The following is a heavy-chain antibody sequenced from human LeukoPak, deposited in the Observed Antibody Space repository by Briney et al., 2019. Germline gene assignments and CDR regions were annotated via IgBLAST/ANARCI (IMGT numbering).Heavy chain of an antibody. CDR1: GYTFTGYY. CDR2: LNPNTGGT. Sequence: ASVKVSCKASGYTFTGYYMHWVRQAPGQGLEWMGWLNPNTGGTNYAQKFQGRVTMTRDTSISTAYMDLSSLTSDDTAVYYCASLGDYYGSGSYAPFDYWGQGTLVTVSS. D-gene: IGHD3-10*01. J-gene: IGHJ4*02. V-gene: IGHV1-2*02. CDR3: ASLGDYYGSGSYAPFDY.